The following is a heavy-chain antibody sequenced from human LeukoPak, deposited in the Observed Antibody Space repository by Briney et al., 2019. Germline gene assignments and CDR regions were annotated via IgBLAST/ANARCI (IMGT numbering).Heavy chain of an antibody. D-gene: IGHD6-19*01. CDR1: GFTFSSYA. V-gene: IGHV3-30-3*01. CDR2: ISYDGSNK. CDR3: ARDFSSGWTTEDY. Sequence: GRSLRLSCAVSGFTFSSYAMHWVRQAPGKGLEWVAVISYDGSNKYYADSVKGRFTISRDNSKSTLYLQMNSLRAEDTAVYYCARDFSSGWTTEDYWGQGTLVTVSS. J-gene: IGHJ4*02.